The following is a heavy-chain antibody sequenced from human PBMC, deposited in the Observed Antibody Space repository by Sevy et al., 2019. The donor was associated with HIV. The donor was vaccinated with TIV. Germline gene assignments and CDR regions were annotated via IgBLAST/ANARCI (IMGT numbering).Heavy chain of an antibody. V-gene: IGHV4-39*01. CDR1: GGSISSSSYY. J-gene: IGHJ3*02. CDR2: IYYSGST. Sequence: SETLSLTCTVSGGSISSSSYYWGWIHQPPGKGLEWIGSIYYSGSTYYNPSLKSRVTISVDTSKNQFSLKLSSVTAADTAVYYCARLRGGAAALGDIWGQGTMVTVSS. CDR3: ARLRGGAAALGDI. D-gene: IGHD2-15*01.